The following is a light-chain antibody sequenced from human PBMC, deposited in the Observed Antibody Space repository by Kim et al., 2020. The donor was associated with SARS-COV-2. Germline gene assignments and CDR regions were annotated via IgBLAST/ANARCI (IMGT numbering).Light chain of an antibody. Sequence: VALGQTARITCGGNNIGSKNVHWYQQKPGQAPVLVIYRDSNRPSGIPERFSGSNSGNMATLTISRAQAGDEADYYCQVWDSSTGVVFGGGTQLTVL. CDR2: RDS. CDR1: NIGSKN. V-gene: IGLV3-9*01. CDR3: QVWDSSTGVV. J-gene: IGLJ2*01.